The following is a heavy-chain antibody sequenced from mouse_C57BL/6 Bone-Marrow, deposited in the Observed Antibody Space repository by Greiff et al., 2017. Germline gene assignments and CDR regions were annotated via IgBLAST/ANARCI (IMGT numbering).Heavy chain of an antibody. V-gene: IGHV14-4*01. CDR1: GFNIKDDY. CDR3: TTYDGYSHWYFDV. CDR2: IDPENGDT. D-gene: IGHD2-3*01. J-gene: IGHJ1*03. Sequence: EVHLVESGAELVRPGASVKLSCTASGFNIKDDYMHWVKQRPEQGLEWIGWIDPENGDTEYASKFQGKATITADTSSNTAYLQLSSLTSEDTAVYYCTTYDGYSHWYFDVWGTGTTVTVSS.